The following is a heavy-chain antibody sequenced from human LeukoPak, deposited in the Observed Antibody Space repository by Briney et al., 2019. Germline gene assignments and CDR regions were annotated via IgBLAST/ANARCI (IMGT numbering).Heavy chain of an antibody. CDR2: INHSGST. J-gene: IGHJ3*02. Sequence: SETLSLTCAVYGGSFSGYYWSWIRQPPGKGLEWIGEINHSGSTNYNPSLKSRVTISVDTSKNQFSLKLSSVTAADMAVYYCARPYRRGAFDIWGQGTMVTVSS. V-gene: IGHV4-34*01. CDR1: GGSFSGYY. D-gene: IGHD3-10*01. CDR3: ARPYRRGAFDI.